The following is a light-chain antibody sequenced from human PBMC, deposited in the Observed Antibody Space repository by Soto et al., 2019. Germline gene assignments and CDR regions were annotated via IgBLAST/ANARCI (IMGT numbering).Light chain of an antibody. Sequence: EIVLTQSPGTLSLSPGERATLSCRASQSVRSSYLAWYQQKPGQAPRLLIYGTSSRDTGIPDRFSGSGSGTDFTLTISRLEPEDVALYYCQQYGSNPKTLGGGTKVEIK. V-gene: IGKV3-20*01. CDR3: QQYGSNPKT. J-gene: IGKJ4*01. CDR2: GTS. CDR1: QSVRSSY.